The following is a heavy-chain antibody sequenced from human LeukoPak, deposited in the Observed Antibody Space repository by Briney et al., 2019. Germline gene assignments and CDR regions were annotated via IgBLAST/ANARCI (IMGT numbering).Heavy chain of an antibody. V-gene: IGHV4-59*08. Sequence: SETLSLTCTVSGGSVSSYYWSWIRQPPGKGLEWIGYIYYSGSTNHNPSLKSRVTLSIDPSSNQFSLQRSSVTAADTAVYYCARHGSGYYGFEYWGEGTLVTVSS. CDR1: GGSVSSYY. CDR2: IYYSGST. J-gene: IGHJ4*02. CDR3: ARHGSGYYGFEY. D-gene: IGHD3-3*01.